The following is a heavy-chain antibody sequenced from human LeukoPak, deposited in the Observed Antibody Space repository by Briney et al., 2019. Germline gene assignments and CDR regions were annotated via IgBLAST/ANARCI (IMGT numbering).Heavy chain of an antibody. V-gene: IGHV1-2*02. Sequence: ASVKVSCKASGYTFTGYYMHWVRQAPGQGLEWMGWINPNSGGTNYAQKFQGRVTMTRDTFISTAYMELSRLRSDDTAVYYCARDLWGLITIFGVVTLGNWFDPWGQGTLVTVSS. CDR1: GYTFTGYY. CDR3: ARDLWGLITIFGVVTLGNWFDP. J-gene: IGHJ5*02. D-gene: IGHD3-3*01. CDR2: INPNSGGT.